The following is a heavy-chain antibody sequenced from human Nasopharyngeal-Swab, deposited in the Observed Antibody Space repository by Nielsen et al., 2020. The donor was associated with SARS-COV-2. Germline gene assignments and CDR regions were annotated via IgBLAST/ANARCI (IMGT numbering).Heavy chain of an antibody. D-gene: IGHD2-15*01. V-gene: IGHV3-20*01. CDR2: INWNGGST. Sequence: GGSLRLSCAASGFTFDDYGMSWVRQAPGKGLEWVSGINWNGGSTGYADSVKGRFTISRDNAKNSLYLQMNSLRAEDTALYHCAREGRYCSGGSCPYYGMDVWGQGTTVTVSS. CDR1: GFTFDDYG. J-gene: IGHJ6*02. CDR3: AREGRYCSGGSCPYYGMDV.